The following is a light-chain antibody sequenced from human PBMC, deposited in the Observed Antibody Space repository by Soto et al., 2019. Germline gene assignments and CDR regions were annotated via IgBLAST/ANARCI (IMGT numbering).Light chain of an antibody. CDR1: SSDVGGYNY. CDR2: EVS. V-gene: IGLV2-8*01. J-gene: IGLJ2*01. Sequence: QSALTQPPSASGSPGQSVTISYTGTSSDVGGYNYVSWYQQHPGKAPKLMIYEVSKRPSGVPDRFSGSKSGNTASLTVSGLQAEDEADYYCSSYAGSNGVVFGGGTKLTVL. CDR3: SSYAGSNGVV.